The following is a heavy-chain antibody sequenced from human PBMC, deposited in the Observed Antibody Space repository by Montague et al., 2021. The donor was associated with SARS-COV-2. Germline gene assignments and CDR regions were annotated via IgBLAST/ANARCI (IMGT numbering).Heavy chain of an antibody. CDR3: ARGNGRMGNAFDI. J-gene: IGHJ3*02. V-gene: IGHV4-59*07. Sequence: SDTLSLTCTVSGGSISSYYWSWIRQPPGKGLEWIGYIYYSGRTNYNPSLKSRITISVDTSKNQFSLKLSSVTAADTAVYYCARGNGRMGNAFDIWGQGTMVTVSS. CDR1: GGSISSYY. CDR2: IYYSGRT. D-gene: IGHD7-27*01.